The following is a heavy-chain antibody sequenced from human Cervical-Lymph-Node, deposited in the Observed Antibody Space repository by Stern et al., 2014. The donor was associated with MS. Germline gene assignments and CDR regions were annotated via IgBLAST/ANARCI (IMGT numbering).Heavy chain of an antibody. CDR2: IHNSGTT. Sequence: QGQLQESGPGLVKPSQTLSLTCTVTGGSISSGEYYWSWIRQSPGKGLEWIGYIHNSGTTYYTPSLKSRVTISVDTSKNQFSLKLRSVTAADTAVYYCSRDADGYSLVFGYWGRGTLVTVSS. D-gene: IGHD5-24*01. CDR3: SRDADGYSLVFGY. CDR1: GGSISSGEYY. J-gene: IGHJ4*02. V-gene: IGHV4-30-4*01.